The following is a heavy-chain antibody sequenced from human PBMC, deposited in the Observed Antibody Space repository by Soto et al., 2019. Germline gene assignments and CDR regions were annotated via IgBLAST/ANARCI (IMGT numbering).Heavy chain of an antibody. J-gene: IGHJ4*02. V-gene: IGHV1-69*06. CDR2: IIPIFGTA. Sequence: QVQLVQSGAEEKKPGSSVKVSCKASGGTFSSYAISWVRQAPGQGLEWMGGIIPIFGTANYAQKFQGRVTITADKSTSTAYMEQSSLRSEDTAVYYCAKIYLTGTAGLRGIPDYWGQGTLVTVSS. D-gene: IGHD1-7*01. CDR3: AKIYLTGTAGLRGIPDY. CDR1: GGTFSSYA.